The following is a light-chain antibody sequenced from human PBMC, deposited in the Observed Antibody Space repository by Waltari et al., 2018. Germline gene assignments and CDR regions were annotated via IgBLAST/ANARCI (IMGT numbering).Light chain of an antibody. CDR2: DAS. J-gene: IGKJ1*01. CDR1: QRFTRT. CDR3: QKYGTLPAT. Sequence: EIVLTQSPGTLSSSPWERVTLACRPRQRFTRTLAWYQQKPRQAPRLLIYDASTRATGIPDRFSGSGSGTDFSLTISRLEPEDFAVYYCQKYGTLPATFGQGTKVEIK. V-gene: IGKV3-20*01.